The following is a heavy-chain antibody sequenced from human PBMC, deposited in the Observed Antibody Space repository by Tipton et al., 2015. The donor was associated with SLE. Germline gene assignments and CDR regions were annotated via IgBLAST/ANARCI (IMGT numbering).Heavy chain of an antibody. CDR1: GGSISSASYY. CDR2: IYYSG. V-gene: IGHV4-31*01. J-gene: IGHJ6*03. CDR3: ASRSSTRTNYYYMDV. Sequence: TLSLTCTVSGGSISSASYYWSWIRQHPGKGLEWIGYIYYSGSTISVDTSKNQFSLKLSSVTAADTAVYYCASRSSTRTNYYYMDVWGKRTTVTVSS. D-gene: IGHD2-2*01.